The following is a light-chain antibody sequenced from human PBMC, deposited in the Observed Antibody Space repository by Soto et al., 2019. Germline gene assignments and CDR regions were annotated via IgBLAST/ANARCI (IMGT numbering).Light chain of an antibody. CDR2: HAS. CDR1: RSVSTS. Sequence: DIQMTPSPSTLSAYVVDRGTITCRASRSVSTSLAWYQKKPGTATELLIYHASTLVSGVPSRFSGSGSGTEFTLTISSMQPDDFATYFCHQYDTYSFGQGTKVDIK. V-gene: IGKV1-5*01. J-gene: IGKJ1*01. CDR3: HQYDTYS.